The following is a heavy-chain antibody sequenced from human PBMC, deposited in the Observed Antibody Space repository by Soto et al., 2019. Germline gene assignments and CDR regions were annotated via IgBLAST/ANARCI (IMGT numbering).Heavy chain of an antibody. CDR1: GFNFNNHG. CDR3: VRDGDFSTGFGKDY. J-gene: IGHJ4*02. CDR2: IWFNGINK. D-gene: IGHD2-2*01. V-gene: IGHV3-33*01. Sequence: QVQLVESGGGVVQPGRSLRLSCAASGFNFNNHGMHWVRQAPGKGLEWVAFIWFNGINKYYAESVKGRFAISRDNSENSLFLQMDSLRVDDTGVYYCVRDGDFSTGFGKDYWGQGTLVTVSS.